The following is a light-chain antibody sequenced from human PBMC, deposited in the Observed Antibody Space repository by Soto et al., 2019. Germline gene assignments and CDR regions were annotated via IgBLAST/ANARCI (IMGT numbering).Light chain of an antibody. CDR3: SSYTSSSTRVV. CDR2: EVS. CDR1: SSDVGGYNY. J-gene: IGLJ2*01. Sequence: QSVLTQPASASGSPGQSITISCTGTSSDVGGYNYVSWYQQHPGKAPKLMIYEVSNRPSGVSNRFSGSKSGNTASLTISGLQAEDEADYYCSSYTSSSTRVVFGGGTKLTVL. V-gene: IGLV2-14*01.